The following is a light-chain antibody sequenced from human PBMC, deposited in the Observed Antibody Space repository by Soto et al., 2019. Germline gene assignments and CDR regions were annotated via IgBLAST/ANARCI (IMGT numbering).Light chain of an antibody. Sequence: DIQMTQSPSSVSASVGDRVTITCRTSQDISRYLLWFQQKPGKAPTLLSSGAFALQSGVPSRFSGSGSGTVFTLTISSLQLGDFATYYCQQAKTYPRTFGPGTRVDI. CDR1: QDISRY. V-gene: IGKV1-12*01. CDR2: GAF. J-gene: IGKJ3*01. CDR3: QQAKTYPRT.